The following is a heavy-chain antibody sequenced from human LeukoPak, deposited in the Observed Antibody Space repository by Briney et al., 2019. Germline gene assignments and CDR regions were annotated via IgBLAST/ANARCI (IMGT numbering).Heavy chain of an antibody. Sequence: SETLSLTCSVSGGSISGSNYYWAWIRQPPEKGLEWIGTIYYSGSTYYNVSLKSRVTISVDTSKNQFSQNLSSVTAADTAVYYCARLRSPGDFDYWGQGTLVTVSS. CDR3: ARLRSPGDFDY. J-gene: IGHJ4*02. D-gene: IGHD1-26*01. CDR1: GGSISGSNYY. CDR2: IYYSGST. V-gene: IGHV4-39*07.